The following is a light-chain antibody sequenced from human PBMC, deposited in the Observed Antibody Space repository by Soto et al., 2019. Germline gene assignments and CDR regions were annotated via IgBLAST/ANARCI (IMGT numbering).Light chain of an antibody. Sequence: EIVLTQSPGTLSLSPGERAALSCRASQSLSSNYLAWYQQKPGQAPRLLIYGASNTAPGIPDRFSGRGSGTDFILTISRLEPEDFAVYYCQQYNSWPLTFGGGTKVDIK. CDR3: QQYNSWPLT. CDR1: QSLSSNY. CDR2: GAS. J-gene: IGKJ4*01. V-gene: IGKV3-20*01.